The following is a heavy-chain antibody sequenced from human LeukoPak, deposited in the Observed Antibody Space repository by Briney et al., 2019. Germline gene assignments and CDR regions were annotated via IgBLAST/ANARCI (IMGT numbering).Heavy chain of an antibody. D-gene: IGHD3-10*01. Sequence: GGSLRLSCAASGFTVSSNYMSWVRQAPGKGLEWVSVIYSGGSTYYADSVKGRFTISRDNSKNTLYLQMNSLRAEDTAVYYCAREPYYGSGSYYNGPFDYWGQGTLVTVSS. CDR2: IYSGGST. V-gene: IGHV3-66*01. J-gene: IGHJ4*02. CDR1: GFTVSSNY. CDR3: AREPYYGSGSYYNGPFDY.